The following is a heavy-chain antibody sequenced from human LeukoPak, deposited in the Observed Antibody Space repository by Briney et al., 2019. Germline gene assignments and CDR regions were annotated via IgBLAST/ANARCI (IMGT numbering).Heavy chain of an antibody. J-gene: IGHJ4*02. CDR3: ATYQFSGSYYEFDY. V-gene: IGHV1-69*02. D-gene: IGHD1-26*01. CDR1: GGTFSSYT. CDR2: IIPILGIA. Sequence: GASVKVSCKASGGTFSSYTISWVRQAPGQGLEWMGRIIPILGIANNAQKFQGRVTITADKSTRTAYMELSSLRSEDTAVYYCATYQFSGSYYEFDYWGQGTLVTVSS.